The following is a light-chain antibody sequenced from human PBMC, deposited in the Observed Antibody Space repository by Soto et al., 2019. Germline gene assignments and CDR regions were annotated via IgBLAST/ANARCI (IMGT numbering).Light chain of an antibody. Sequence: DIQMTQSPSTLSASVGDRVTITCRASQSISSWLAWYQQKPGKAPKLLIYKASSLKSGAPSRFSGGGSGTEITLTISSLQPDDFATYYCQQYNSYRTFGQGTKVEIK. CDR3: QQYNSYRT. CDR2: KAS. CDR1: QSISSW. V-gene: IGKV1-5*03. J-gene: IGKJ1*01.